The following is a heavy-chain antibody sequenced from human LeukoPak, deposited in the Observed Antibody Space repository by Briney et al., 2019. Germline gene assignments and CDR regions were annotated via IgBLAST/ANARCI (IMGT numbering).Heavy chain of an antibody. J-gene: IGHJ5*02. CDR2: MNPNSGDT. V-gene: IGHV1-8*01. Sequence: ASVKVSCKASGYTFTSYDINWVRQATGQGLEWMGWMNPNSGDTAYAQKFQGRVTMTRDTSISTAYMELRSLRSEDTAVYYCATATRAWYGGWFDPGGQEPLVTVPS. CDR1: GYTFTSYD. D-gene: IGHD1-14*01. CDR3: ATATRAWYGGWFDP.